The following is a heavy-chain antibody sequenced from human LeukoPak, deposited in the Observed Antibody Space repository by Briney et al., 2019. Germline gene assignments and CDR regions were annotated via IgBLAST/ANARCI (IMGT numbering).Heavy chain of an antibody. CDR3: AKDKGRYSGYTAFDY. V-gene: IGHV3-23*01. D-gene: IGHD5-12*01. J-gene: IGHJ4*02. CDR1: GFTFSSYA. Sequence: PGGSLRRSCAASGFTFSSYAMSWVRQAPGKGLEWVSAISGSGGSTYYADSVKGRFTISRDNSKNTLYLQMNSLRAEDTAVYYCAKDKGRYSGYTAFDYWGQGTLVTVSS. CDR2: ISGSGGST.